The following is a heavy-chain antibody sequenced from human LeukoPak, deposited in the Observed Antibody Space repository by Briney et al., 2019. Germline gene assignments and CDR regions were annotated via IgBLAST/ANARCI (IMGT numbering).Heavy chain of an antibody. CDR1: GFTFSTYN. CDR3: ARDQISSSLYKEPLDY. Sequence: GGSLRLSCAASGFTFSTYNMNWVRQAPGKGLEWVSYISSTSSTIHYADSVKGRLTISRDNAKNSLYLQMNSLRDEDTAMYYCARDQISSSLYKEPLDYWGQGTLVTVSS. V-gene: IGHV3-48*02. J-gene: IGHJ4*02. D-gene: IGHD6-13*01. CDR2: ISSTSSTI.